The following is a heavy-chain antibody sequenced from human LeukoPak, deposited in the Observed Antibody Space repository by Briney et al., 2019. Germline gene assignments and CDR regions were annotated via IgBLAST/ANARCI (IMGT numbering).Heavy chain of an antibody. J-gene: IGHJ5*02. CDR1: GGSFSGYY. Sequence: SETLSLTCAVYGGSFSGYYWSWIRQPPGKGLEWIGEINHSGSTNYNPSLKSRVTISVDTSKNQFSLKLSSVTAADTAAYYCARVGTGTTYNWFDPWGQGTLVTVSS. CDR3: ARVGTGTTYNWFDP. CDR2: INHSGST. D-gene: IGHD1-1*01. V-gene: IGHV4-34*01.